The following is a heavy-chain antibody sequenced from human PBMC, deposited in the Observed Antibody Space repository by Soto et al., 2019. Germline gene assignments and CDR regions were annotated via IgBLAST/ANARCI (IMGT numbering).Heavy chain of an antibody. V-gene: IGHV1-69*13. CDR2: IVPKFSTT. J-gene: IGHJ5*02. Sequence: GAAVKVSCKPSGGTFSTHGIGWLRQSPGQGLEWMGGIVPKFSTTNYAHKFKGRVKITADESTSTAYMEVSSLTSEDTAVYYCVRGGSDNSGWYIWFDPWGQGTLVTVSS. CDR3: VRGGSDNSGWYIWFDP. CDR1: GGTFSTHG. D-gene: IGHD6-19*01.